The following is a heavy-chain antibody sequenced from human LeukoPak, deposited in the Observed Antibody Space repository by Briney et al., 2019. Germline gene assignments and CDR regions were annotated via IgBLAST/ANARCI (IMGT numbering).Heavy chain of an antibody. CDR3: ARGAAAMVGTPFDY. CDR1: GGSISSYY. CDR2: IYYSGST. V-gene: IGHV4-59*01. D-gene: IGHD5-18*01. Sequence: SETLSLTCTVSGGSISSYYWSWIRQPPGKGLEWIGYIYYSGSTNYNPSLKSRVTISVDTSKNQFSLKLSSVTAADTAVYYCARGAAAMVGTPFDYWGQGTLVTVFS. J-gene: IGHJ4*02.